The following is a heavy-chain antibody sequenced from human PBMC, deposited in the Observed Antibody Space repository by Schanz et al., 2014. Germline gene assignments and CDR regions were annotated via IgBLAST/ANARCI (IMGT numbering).Heavy chain of an antibody. CDR3: AKSWKAHPLTGRPGWSDGMDV. V-gene: IGHV3-23*04. D-gene: IGHD3-3*01. CDR2: IASGGSHT. Sequence: EVQLVESGGGLVQPGGSLRLSCSASGFTFSDSFMSWIRQAPGKGLEWVSTIASGGSHTFYADSVTGRFTISGDNSKKTLFLQMNSLSVEDTALYYCAKSWKAHPLTGRPGWSDGMDVWGQGTTV. CDR1: GFTFSDSF. J-gene: IGHJ6*02.